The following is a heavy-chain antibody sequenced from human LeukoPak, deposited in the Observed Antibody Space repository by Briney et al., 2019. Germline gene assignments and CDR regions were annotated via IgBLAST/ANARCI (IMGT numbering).Heavy chain of an antibody. CDR2: ISWNSVSI. CDR1: GFTFDDYA. J-gene: IGHJ4*02. V-gene: IGHV3-9*01. CDR3: AKVQVGTGYYFDY. D-gene: IGHD4-23*01. Sequence: GGSLRLSCAASGFTFDDYAMHWARQAPGKGLEWVSGISWNSVSIGYADSVKGRFTISRDNAKNSLYLQMNSLRAEDTALYYCAKVQVGTGYYFDYWGQGTLVTVSS.